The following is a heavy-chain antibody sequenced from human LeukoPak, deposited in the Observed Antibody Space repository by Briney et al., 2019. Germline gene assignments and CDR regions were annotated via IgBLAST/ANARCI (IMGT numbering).Heavy chain of an antibody. D-gene: IGHD3-22*01. V-gene: IGHV3-30*02. Sequence: GGSLRLSCAASGFTFSNYYMHWVRQAPGKGLEWVAVVRHDGSERYYADSVKGRFTISRDNSKNTLYVQMDSLRVEDTAVYYCATGSGYYYDHWGQGTLVTVSS. CDR2: VRHDGSER. J-gene: IGHJ4*02. CDR3: ATGSGYYYDH. CDR1: GFTFSNYY.